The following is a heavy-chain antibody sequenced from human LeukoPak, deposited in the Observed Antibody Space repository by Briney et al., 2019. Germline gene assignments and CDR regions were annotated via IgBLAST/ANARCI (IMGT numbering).Heavy chain of an antibody. CDR2: IIPIFGTA. V-gene: IGHV1-69*13. CDR3: AREIGDGVVIFYNNWFDP. J-gene: IGHJ5*02. CDR1: GGTFSSYA. D-gene: IGHD3-3*01. Sequence: GASVNVSCKASGGTFSSYAISWVRQAPGQGLEWMGGIIPIFGTANYAQKFQGRVTITADESTSTAYMELSSLRSEDTAVYYCAREIGDGVVIFYNNWFDPWGQGTLVTVSS.